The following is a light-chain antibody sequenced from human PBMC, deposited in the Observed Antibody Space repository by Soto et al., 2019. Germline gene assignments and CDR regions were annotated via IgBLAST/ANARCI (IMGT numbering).Light chain of an antibody. J-gene: IGKJ1*01. CDR2: GAS. Sequence: DIQMHQSPSSLSASVGDRITITCRASQSILIYLNWCQQKPGRAPKVLINGASSLQSGVPPRFIGSGSGRDFTLTIDGLQPEDFATYYCQETYGAPRTFGQGTKVE. CDR1: QSILIY. V-gene: IGKV1-39*01. CDR3: QETYGAPRT.